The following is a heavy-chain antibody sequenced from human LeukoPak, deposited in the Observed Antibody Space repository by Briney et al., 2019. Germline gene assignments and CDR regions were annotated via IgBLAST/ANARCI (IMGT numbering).Heavy chain of an antibody. V-gene: IGHV3-23*01. CDR1: GFNFSIYA. CDR3: AKSGSGSYGYYFDY. CDR2: ISASGGST. D-gene: IGHD6-19*01. Sequence: GGSLRLSCAASGFNFSIYAMSWVRQAPGKGLEWVSSISASGGSTYDADSVKGRFTISRDISKNTLYLQMNSLRAEDTAVYYCAKSGSGSYGYYFDYWGQGTLVTVSS. J-gene: IGHJ4*02.